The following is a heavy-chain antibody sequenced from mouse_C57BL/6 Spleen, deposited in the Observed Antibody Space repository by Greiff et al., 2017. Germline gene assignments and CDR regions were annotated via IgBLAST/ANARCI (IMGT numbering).Heavy chain of an antibody. D-gene: IGHD2-4*01. Sequence: EVKLMESGPGLVKPSQSLSLTCSVTGYSITSGYYWNWIRQFPGNKLEWMGYISYDGSNNYNPSLKNRISITRDTSKNQFFLKLNSVTTEDTATYYCARVYDYDDYAMDYWGQGTSVTVSS. J-gene: IGHJ4*01. CDR1: GYSITSGYY. V-gene: IGHV3-6*01. CDR2: ISYDGSN. CDR3: ARVYDYDDYAMDY.